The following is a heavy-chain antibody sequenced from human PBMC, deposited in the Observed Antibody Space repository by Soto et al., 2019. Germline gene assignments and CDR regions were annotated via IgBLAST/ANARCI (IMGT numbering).Heavy chain of an antibody. CDR2: IYHSGST. J-gene: IGHJ4*02. Sequence: TLSLTCAVSGGPISSSNWWSWVRQPPGKGLEWIGEIYHSGSTNYNPSLKSRVTISVDKSKNQFSLKLSSVTAADTAVYYCASLERYPWYYFDYWGQGTLVTVSS. D-gene: IGHD3-3*01. V-gene: IGHV4-4*02. CDR1: GGPISSSNW. CDR3: ASLERYPWYYFDY.